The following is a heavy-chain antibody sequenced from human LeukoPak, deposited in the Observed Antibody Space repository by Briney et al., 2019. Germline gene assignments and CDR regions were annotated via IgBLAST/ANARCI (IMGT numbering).Heavy chain of an antibody. CDR1: GFTFSSYA. V-gene: IGHV3-30-3*01. CDR2: ISYDGSNK. Sequence: GGSLRLSCAASGFTFSSYAMHWVRQAPGKGLEWVAVISYDGSNKYYADSVKGRFTISRDNAKNSLYLQMDGLRAEDTAVYHCVRESDFWSGRGIGRPLDVWGKGTTVTVSS. D-gene: IGHD3-3*01. CDR3: VRESDFWSGRGIGRPLDV. J-gene: IGHJ6*04.